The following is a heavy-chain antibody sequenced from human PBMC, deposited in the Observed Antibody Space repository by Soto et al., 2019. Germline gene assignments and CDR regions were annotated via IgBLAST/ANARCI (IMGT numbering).Heavy chain of an antibody. V-gene: IGHV4-61*01. CDR2: IYSSGST. CDR3: ARNYDSSGYYYYAMDV. CDR1: GGSVSSGNYY. Sequence: QVQLQESGPGLVKPSETLSLTCIVSGGSVSSGNYYWNWIRQPPGKGLEWIGYIYSSGSTKYSPSLKSRVTTSADTSKKQVSLSMRSVTAADTAVYYCARNYDSSGYYYYAMDVWGQGPTVTVSS. D-gene: IGHD3-22*01. J-gene: IGHJ6*02.